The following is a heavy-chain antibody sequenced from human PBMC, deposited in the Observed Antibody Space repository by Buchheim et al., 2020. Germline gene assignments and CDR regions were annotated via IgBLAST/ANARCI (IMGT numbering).Heavy chain of an antibody. CDR2: ISYDGSNK. CDR3: AKAGITMIVGYFQH. J-gene: IGHJ1*01. CDR1: GFTFSSYG. D-gene: IGHD3-22*01. V-gene: IGHV3-30*18. Sequence: QVQLVESGGGVVQPGRSLRLSCAASGFTFSSYGMHWVRQAPGKGLEWVAVISYDGSNKYYADSVKGRFTISRANSKNTLYLQMNSLRAEDTAVYYCAKAGITMIVGYFQHWGQGTL.